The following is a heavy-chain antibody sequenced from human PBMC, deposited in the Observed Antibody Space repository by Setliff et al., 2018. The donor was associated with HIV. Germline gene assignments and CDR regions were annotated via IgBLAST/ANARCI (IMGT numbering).Heavy chain of an antibody. CDR1: GGSFSGYC. Sequence: SETLSLTCAVYGGSFSGYCWSWIRQPPGKGLEWIGEIQHSGRTNYNPSLKSRVTTSVDTSKNQFSLKLNSVTAADTAVYYCARGSCSTISCSLRVGNDAFDIWGQGTMVTVSS. D-gene: IGHD2-2*01. J-gene: IGHJ3*02. CDR3: ARGSCSTISCSLRVGNDAFDI. V-gene: IGHV4-34*01. CDR2: IQHSGRT.